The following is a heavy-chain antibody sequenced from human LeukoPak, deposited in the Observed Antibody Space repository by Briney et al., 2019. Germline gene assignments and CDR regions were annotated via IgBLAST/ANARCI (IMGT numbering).Heavy chain of an antibody. CDR2: IYHSGST. V-gene: IGHV4-30-2*01. J-gene: IGHJ4*02. Sequence: SETLSLTCAVSGGSISSGGYSWSWIRQPPGKGLEWIGYIYHSGSTYYNPSLKSRVTISVDTSKSQFSLKLSSMTAADTAVYYCTRTYTGSHTRALDYWGQGTLVSVSS. D-gene: IGHD1-26*01. CDR3: TRTYTGSHTRALDY. CDR1: GGSISSGGYS.